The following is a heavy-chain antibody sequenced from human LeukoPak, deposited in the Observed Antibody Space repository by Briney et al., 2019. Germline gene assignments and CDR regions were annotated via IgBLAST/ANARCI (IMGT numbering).Heavy chain of an antibody. CDR1: GFTFSSYG. D-gene: IGHD6-13*01. CDR3: IRGSTSWYGLDY. Sequence: GGSLRLSCAASGFTFSSYGMHWVRQAPGKGLEWVSLISWDGGSTYYVDSVKGRFTISRDNSKNSLYLQMNSLRAEDTAFAKDIRGSTSWYGLDYWGQGTLVTVSS. V-gene: IGHV3-43D*03. J-gene: IGHJ4*02. CDR2: ISWDGGST.